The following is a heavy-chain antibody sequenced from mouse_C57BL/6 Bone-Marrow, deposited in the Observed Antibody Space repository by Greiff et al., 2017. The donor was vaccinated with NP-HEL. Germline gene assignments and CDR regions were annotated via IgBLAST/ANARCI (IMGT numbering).Heavy chain of an antibody. D-gene: IGHD4-1*01. CDR1: GYTFTSYW. J-gene: IGHJ3*01. V-gene: IGHV1-61*01. Sequence: QVQLQQPEAELVRPGSSVKLSCKASGYTFTSYWMDWVKQRPGQGLEWIGNIYPSDSETHYNQKFKDKATLTVDKSSSTAYMQLSSLTSEDSAVYYCARNWERAYWGQGTLVTVSA. CDR3: ARNWERAY. CDR2: IYPSDSET.